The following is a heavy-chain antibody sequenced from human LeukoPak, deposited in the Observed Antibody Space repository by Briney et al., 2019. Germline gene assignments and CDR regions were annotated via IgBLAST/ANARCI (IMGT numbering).Heavy chain of an antibody. CDR2: ISSSGSTI. Sequence: KPGGSLRLSCAASGFTFSDYYMSWIRQAPGKGLEWDSYISSSGSTIYYADSVKGRFTISRDNAKNSLYLQMNSLRAEDTAVYYCARDSSYGEIAGVDAFDIWGQGTMVTVSS. V-gene: IGHV3-11*04. J-gene: IGHJ3*02. CDR1: GFTFSDYY. CDR3: ARDSSYGEIAGVDAFDI. D-gene: IGHD5-18*01.